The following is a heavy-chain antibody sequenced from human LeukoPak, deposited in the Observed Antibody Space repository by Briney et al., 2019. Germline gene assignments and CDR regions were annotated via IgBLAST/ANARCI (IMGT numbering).Heavy chain of an antibody. CDR1: GFTFSSYW. Sequence: GSLRLSCSASGFTFSSYWMSWVRQAPGKGLEWIGSIYHSGSTYYNPSLKSRVTISVHTSKNQFSLKLSSVTAADTAVYYCARVSRNGWLQYFDYWGQGTLVTVSS. V-gene: IGHV4-38-2*02. CDR2: IYHSGST. CDR3: ARVSRNGWLQYFDY. D-gene: IGHD5-24*01. J-gene: IGHJ4*02.